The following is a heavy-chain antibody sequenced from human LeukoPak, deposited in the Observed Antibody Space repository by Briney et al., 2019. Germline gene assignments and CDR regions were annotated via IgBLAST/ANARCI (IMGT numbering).Heavy chain of an antibody. V-gene: IGHV4-31*02. CDR2: IYYSETI. CDR1: GFTVSSNY. Sequence: LRLSCAASGFTVSSNYMSWVRQLPGKGREYIGYIYYSETIYYNPSFKSRVTISLDPSKNQFSLRVSSATAADTAVYYCARDRGYNYGCDAFDIWGQGTMVTVSS. J-gene: IGHJ3*02. D-gene: IGHD5-18*01. CDR3: ARDRGYNYGCDAFDI.